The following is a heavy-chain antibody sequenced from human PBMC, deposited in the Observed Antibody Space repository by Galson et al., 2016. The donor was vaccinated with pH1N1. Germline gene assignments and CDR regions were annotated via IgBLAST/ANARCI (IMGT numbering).Heavy chain of an antibody. V-gene: IGHV5-51*01. CDR3: ARQNDYGDYRGDAFDI. Sequence: QSGAEVKKPGESLKISCKGSGYRFPSSWIGWVRQMPGKGLEWMGIIYLGGSLIRYRPSFQGQVTISADKSVNIVYLEWVSLKASDTAMYYCARQNDYGDYRGDAFDIWGQGTMVIVSS. D-gene: IGHD4-17*01. CDR1: GYRFPSSW. J-gene: IGHJ3*02. CDR2: IYLGGSLI.